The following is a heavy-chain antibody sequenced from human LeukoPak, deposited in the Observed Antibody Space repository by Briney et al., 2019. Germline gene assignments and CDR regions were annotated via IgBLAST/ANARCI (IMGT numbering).Heavy chain of an antibody. D-gene: IGHD1-7*01. J-gene: IGHJ4*02. V-gene: IGHV1-2*06. CDR3: ARDLKGLELRFY. CDR2: INPNSGGT. Sequence: SVKVSCKASGYTFTGYYMHWVRQAPGQGLEWMGRINPNSGGTNYAQKFQGRVTMTRDTSISTAYMELSRLRSDDTAVYYCARDLKGLELRFYWGQGTLVTVSS. CDR1: GYTFTGYY.